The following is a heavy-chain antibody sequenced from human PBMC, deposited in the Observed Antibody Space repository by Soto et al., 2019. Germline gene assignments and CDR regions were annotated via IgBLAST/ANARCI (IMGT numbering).Heavy chain of an antibody. Sequence: PGGFLRLSCAASGFTFISYAMSWVRQAPGKGLEWVSAISGSGGSTYYADSVKGRFTISRDNSKNTLYLQMNSLRAEDTAVYYCAKNSNPVFWSGSTEFDYWGQGTLVTVSS. D-gene: IGHD3-3*01. J-gene: IGHJ4*02. CDR2: ISGSGGST. CDR1: GFTFISYA. CDR3: AKNSNPVFWSGSTEFDY. V-gene: IGHV3-23*01.